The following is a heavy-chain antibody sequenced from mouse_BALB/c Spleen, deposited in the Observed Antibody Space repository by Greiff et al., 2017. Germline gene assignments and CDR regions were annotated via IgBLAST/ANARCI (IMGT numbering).Heavy chain of an antibody. CDR1: GYTFTSYN. Sequence: LQQPGAELVKPGASVKMSCKASGYTFTSYNMHWVKQTPGQGLEWIGAIYPGNGDTSYNQKFKGKATLTADKSSSTAYMQLSSLTSEDSAVYYCARGGSSGYVDYFDYWGQGTTLTVSS. CDR2: IYPGNGDT. CDR3: ARGGSSGYVDYFDY. V-gene: IGHV1-12*01. D-gene: IGHD3-1*01. J-gene: IGHJ2*01.